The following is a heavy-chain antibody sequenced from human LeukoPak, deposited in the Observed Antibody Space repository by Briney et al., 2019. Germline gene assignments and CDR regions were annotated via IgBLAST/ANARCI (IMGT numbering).Heavy chain of an antibody. Sequence: SETLSLTCTVSGGSISSYYWSWIRQPPGKGLEWIGYIYHSGSTNYNTSLKSRVTISVDTSKNQFSLKMTSVTAADTAVYYCARHIGPGYNSGWHWFDPWGQGTLVTVSS. CDR1: GGSISSYY. J-gene: IGHJ5*02. D-gene: IGHD6-19*01. V-gene: IGHV4-59*08. CDR3: ARHIGPGYNSGWHWFDP. CDR2: IYHSGST.